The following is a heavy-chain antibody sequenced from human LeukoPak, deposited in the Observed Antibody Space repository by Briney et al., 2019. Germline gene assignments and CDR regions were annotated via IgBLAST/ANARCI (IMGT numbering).Heavy chain of an antibody. Sequence: SETLSLTCTVPGGSISSYYWSWIRQPAGKGLEGIGRIYTSGSTNYNPFLKSRVTMSVDTSKNQFSLKLSTVTAADTAVYYCARAPTSVGYYYDSSGYRDWGEGTLVTVSS. D-gene: IGHD3-22*01. V-gene: IGHV4-4*07. CDR1: GGSISSYY. CDR2: IYTSGST. CDR3: ARAPTSVGYYYDSSGYRD. J-gene: IGHJ4*02.